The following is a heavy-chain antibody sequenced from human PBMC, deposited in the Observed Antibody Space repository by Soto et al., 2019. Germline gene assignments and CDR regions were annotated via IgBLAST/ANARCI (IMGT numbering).Heavy chain of an antibody. D-gene: IGHD2-21*02. CDR1: GFSFSDYA. Sequence: EVQLLESGGGLVQPGGSLRLSCTASGFSFSDYAMTWVRQAPGKGLEWVAGIYGSGGGIQYADSVKGRFTISRDNGRNTLYLQMNSLRDEDTAVYYCAKDLVSRDGLWLMDQWGQGTLVTVS. J-gene: IGHJ4*02. CDR2: IYGSGGGI. CDR3: AKDLVSRDGLWLMDQ. V-gene: IGHV3-23*01.